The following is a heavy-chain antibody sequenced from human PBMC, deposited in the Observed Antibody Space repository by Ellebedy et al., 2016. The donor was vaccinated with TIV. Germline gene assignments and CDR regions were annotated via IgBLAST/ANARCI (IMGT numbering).Heavy chain of an antibody. V-gene: IGHV3-23*01. CDR1: GFTFSSHA. Sequence: GGSLRLSXAASGFTFSSHAMSWVRQVPGKGLEWVSAISGSGDNSYYADSVKGRLTISRDNSKNTLYLQMNSLRAEDTAVYYCASDPVAGTANWGQGILVTVSS. CDR3: ASDPVAGTAN. D-gene: IGHD6-19*01. J-gene: IGHJ4*02. CDR2: ISGSGDNS.